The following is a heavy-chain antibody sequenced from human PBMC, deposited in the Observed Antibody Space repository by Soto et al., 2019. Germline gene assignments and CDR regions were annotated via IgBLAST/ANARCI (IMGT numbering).Heavy chain of an antibody. CDR1: GGTFSSYA. V-gene: IGHV1-69*13. J-gene: IGHJ4*02. CDR2: IIPIFGTA. CDR3: ARVKLAGRGSFHD. D-gene: IGHD3-3*02. Sequence: WASVKVSCKASGGTFSSYAISWVRQAPGQGLEWMGGIIPIFGTANYAQKFQGRVTITADESTSTAYMELSSLRSEDTAVYYCARVKLAGRGSFHDWGQGTLVTVSS.